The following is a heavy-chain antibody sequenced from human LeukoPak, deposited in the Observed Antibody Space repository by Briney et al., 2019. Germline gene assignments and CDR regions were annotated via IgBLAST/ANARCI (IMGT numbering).Heavy chain of an antibody. CDR1: GFTFSSYS. J-gene: IGHJ4*02. Sequence: GGSLRLSCAASGFTFSSYSMNWVCQAPGKGLEWVSSISSSSSYIYYADSVKGRFTISRDNAKNSLYLQMNSLRAEDTAVYYCARDRDHYYDSSALDYWGQGTLVTVSS. V-gene: IGHV3-21*01. CDR3: ARDRDHYYDSSALDY. CDR2: ISSSSSYI. D-gene: IGHD3-22*01.